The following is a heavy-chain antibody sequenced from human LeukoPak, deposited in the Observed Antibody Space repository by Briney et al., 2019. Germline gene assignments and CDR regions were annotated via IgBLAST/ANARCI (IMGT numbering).Heavy chain of an antibody. CDR3: AKGGYCSSTSCYFGPNYGMDV. CDR1: GFTFSSYS. V-gene: IGHV3-23*01. D-gene: IGHD2-2*01. Sequence: GGSLRLSCAASGFTFSSYSMNWVRQAPGKGLEWVSAISGSGGSTYYADSVKGRFTISRDNSENTLYLQMNSLRAEDTAVYYCAKGGYCSSTSCYFGPNYGMDVWGKGTTVTVSS. CDR2: ISGSGGST. J-gene: IGHJ6*04.